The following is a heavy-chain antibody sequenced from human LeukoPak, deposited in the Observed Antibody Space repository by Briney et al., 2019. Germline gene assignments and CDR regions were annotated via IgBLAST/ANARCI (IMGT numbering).Heavy chain of an antibody. D-gene: IGHD5-12*01. V-gene: IGHV1-3*03. CDR1: GYTFTLYA. CDR3: ARGPYSGYKGYYIDY. J-gene: IGHJ4*02. CDR2: INAANGNT. Sequence: GASVKVSCKASGYTFTLYAIHWVRQAPGQRLEWMGWINAANGNTRYSQEFQGRVTITRDTSASTAYMELSSLRSDDMAVYYCARGPYSGYKGYYIDYWGQGTPVTVSS.